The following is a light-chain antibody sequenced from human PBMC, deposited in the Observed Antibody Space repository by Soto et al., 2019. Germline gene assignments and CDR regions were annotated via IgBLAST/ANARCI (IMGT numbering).Light chain of an antibody. J-gene: IGLJ2*01. CDR2: DNN. V-gene: IGLV1-51*01. Sequence: QSVLTQSPSVSAAPGQKVTISCSGSSSNIGNNYVSWYQQLPGTAPKLLIYDNNKRPSGIPDRFSGSKSGTSGTLDITGLQTGDEADYYCASYTSSSTSVIFGRGTKLTVL. CDR3: ASYTSSSTSVI. CDR1: SSNIGNNY.